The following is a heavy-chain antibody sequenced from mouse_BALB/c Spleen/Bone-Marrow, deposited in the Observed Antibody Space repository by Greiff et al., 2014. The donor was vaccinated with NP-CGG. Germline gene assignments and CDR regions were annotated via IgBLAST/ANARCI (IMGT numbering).Heavy chain of an antibody. CDR3: ARRGGFYAMDY. CDR2: ISTYYGDA. CDR1: GYTFTDYA. Sequence: VQRVESGAELVRPGVSVKISCKGSGYTFTDYAMHWVKQSHAKSLEWIGVISTYYGDASYNQKFKGKATMTVDKSSSTAYMELARLRSEYAAIYYCARRGGFYAMDYWGQGTSVTVSS. J-gene: IGHJ4*01. V-gene: IGHV1S137*01.